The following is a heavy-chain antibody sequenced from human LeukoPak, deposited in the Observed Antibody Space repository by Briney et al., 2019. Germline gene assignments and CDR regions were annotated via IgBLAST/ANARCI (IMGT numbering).Heavy chain of an antibody. CDR2: ISGSGGST. CDR3: AKLYYDSSGPLLGYYFDY. D-gene: IGHD3-22*01. J-gene: IGHJ4*02. V-gene: IGHV3-23*01. CDR1: GFTFSSYA. Sequence: GSLRLSCAASGFTFSSYAMSWVRQAPGKGLEWVSAISGSGGSTYYADSVKGRFTISRDNSKNTLYLQMNSLRAEDTAVYYCAKLYYDSSGPLLGYYFDYWGQGTLVTVSS.